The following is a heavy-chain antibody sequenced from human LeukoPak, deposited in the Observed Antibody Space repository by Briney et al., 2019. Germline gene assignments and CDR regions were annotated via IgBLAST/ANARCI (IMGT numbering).Heavy chain of an antibody. V-gene: IGHV1-46*01. CDR2: INPSGGNT. Sequence: GASVKVSCKASGYTITDYYLHWVRQAPGQGLEWMGIINPSGGNTKYAQKFQGRVTLTRDTSTSTVYMQLNSLKSDDTALYYCARGEYAFDIWGQGTMVTVSS. CDR3: ARGEYAFDI. D-gene: IGHD3-10*01. CDR1: GYTITDYY. J-gene: IGHJ3*02.